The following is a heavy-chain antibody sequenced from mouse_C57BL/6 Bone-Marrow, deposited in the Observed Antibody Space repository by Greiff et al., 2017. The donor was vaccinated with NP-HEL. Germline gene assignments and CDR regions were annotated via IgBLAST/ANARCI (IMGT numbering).Heavy chain of an antibody. CDR1: GFPLSSFA. Sequence: EVKVVESGGDLVKPGGSLKPSFAASGFPLSSFALSWVRQTPEKRLGWVATISSGGSSTYYPDSVKGRFTSSRDNAKNTLYLQMSSLKSEDTAMYYCASYSNYLYWGQGTLVTVSA. D-gene: IGHD2-5*01. CDR2: ISSGGSST. CDR3: ASYSNYLY. J-gene: IGHJ3*01. V-gene: IGHV5-6*01.